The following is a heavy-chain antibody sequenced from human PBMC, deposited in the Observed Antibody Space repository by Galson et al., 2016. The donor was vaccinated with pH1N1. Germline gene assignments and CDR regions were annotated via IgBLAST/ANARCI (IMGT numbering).Heavy chain of an antibody. CDR2: IYPGDSDT. CDR1: GYTFSKFW. J-gene: IGHJ6*02. V-gene: IGHV5-51*03. CDR3: AGRSAKYDMDV. D-gene: IGHD2-15*01. Sequence: QSGAEVKKPGESLRISCEGSGYTFSKFWIAWVRQMPGKGLEWMGNIYPGDSDTKYSPSFEGQVTFSADKSISTAFLQWSSLKASDAAIYFCAGRSAKYDMDVWGQGTKVIVSS.